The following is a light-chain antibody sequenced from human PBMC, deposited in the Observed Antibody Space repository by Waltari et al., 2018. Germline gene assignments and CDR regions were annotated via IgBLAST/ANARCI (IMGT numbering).Light chain of an antibody. CDR2: WAS. V-gene: IGKV4-1*01. CDR1: QSVVFSTNNKNY. J-gene: IGKJ2*01. CDR3: QQCYTFPYT. Sequence: DIVLTQSPDSLAVSLGERATINCKSSQSVVFSTNNKNYLAWYQQKPGQRPKLLITWASTRESGFPDRFSGSGSETDFTLTISSLQAEDVAVYYCQQCYTFPYTFGQGTKLEIK.